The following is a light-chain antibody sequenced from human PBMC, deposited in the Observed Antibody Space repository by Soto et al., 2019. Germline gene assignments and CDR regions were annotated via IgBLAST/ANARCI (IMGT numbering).Light chain of an antibody. CDR1: QSISSW. Sequence: DIQMTQSPSTLSASVGDRVTITCRASQSISSWLAWYQQKPGKAPKLLIYDASRLESGVPSRFNGSGSGTEFTLTISRLQPDDFASYYCQQYDSYSWTFGQGTKVDIK. CDR2: DAS. CDR3: QQYDSYSWT. V-gene: IGKV1-5*01. J-gene: IGKJ1*01.